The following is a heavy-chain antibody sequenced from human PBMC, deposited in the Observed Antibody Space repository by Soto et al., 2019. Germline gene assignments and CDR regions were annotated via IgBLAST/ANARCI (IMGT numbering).Heavy chain of an antibody. Sequence: QVQLQQWGAGLLKPSETLSLTCAVYGGSFSGYYWSWIRQPPGKGLEWIGEINHSGSTNYNPSLTSRVTISVDTSKHEFSLKLSYVTAADTAVYYCALGYCSGGTCQQAFDIWGQGTMVTVSS. D-gene: IGHD2-15*01. CDR2: INHSGST. J-gene: IGHJ3*02. CDR3: ALGYCSGGTCQQAFDI. V-gene: IGHV4-34*01. CDR1: GGSFSGYY.